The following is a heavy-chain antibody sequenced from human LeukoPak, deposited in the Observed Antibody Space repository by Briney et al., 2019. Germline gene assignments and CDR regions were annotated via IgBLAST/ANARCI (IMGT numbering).Heavy chain of an antibody. Sequence: GGSLRLSCAASGFTFSSYAMSWVRQAPGKGLEWVPAISGSGGSTYYADSVKGRFTISRDNSKNTLYLQMNSLRAEDTAVYYCAKEGYDSSLYYYYYGMDVWGQGTTVTVSS. J-gene: IGHJ6*02. CDR2: ISGSGGST. CDR1: GFTFSSYA. CDR3: AKEGYDSSLYYYYYGMDV. D-gene: IGHD3-22*01. V-gene: IGHV3-23*01.